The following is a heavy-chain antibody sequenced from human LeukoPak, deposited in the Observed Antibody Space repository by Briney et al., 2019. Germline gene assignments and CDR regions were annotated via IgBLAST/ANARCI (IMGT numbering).Heavy chain of an antibody. V-gene: IGHV1-18*01. J-gene: IGHJ2*01. D-gene: IGHD2-15*01. CDR1: GYPLSNYG. Sequence: GAPVKASCKASGYPLSNYGITWVRQAPGQGLEWMGWIIAYNGNIHYAQKVQGRVTMTTDTSTSTAYMELRSLRSDDTAVYYCARVVVVAATRGTWYFDLWGRGTLVTVSS. CDR3: ARVVVVAATRGTWYFDL. CDR2: IIAYNGNI.